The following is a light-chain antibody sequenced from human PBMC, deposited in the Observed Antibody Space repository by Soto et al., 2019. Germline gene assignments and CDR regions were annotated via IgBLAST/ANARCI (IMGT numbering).Light chain of an antibody. CDR2: GAS. J-gene: IGKJ4*01. Sequence: EIVLTQSPGTLSLSPGERATLSCRASQSVSSSYFAWYQQKPGQAPRLLIYGASSRATGIPDRFSGSGSGIDFTLTISRLEAEDFAVYYCYQYDSSPLTCGGGTKVEIK. CDR3: YQYDSSPLT. CDR1: QSVSSSY. V-gene: IGKV3-20*01.